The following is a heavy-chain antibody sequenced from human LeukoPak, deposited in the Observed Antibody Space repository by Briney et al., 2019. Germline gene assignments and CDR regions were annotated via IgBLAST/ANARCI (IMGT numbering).Heavy chain of an antibody. CDR1: GFIFSIYN. CDR3: ARVHYYGSGTIYYFDY. D-gene: IGHD3-10*01. J-gene: IGHJ4*02. Sequence: GGSLRLSCATSGFIFSIYNMNWVRQAPGKGLEWVSYISSSGTGIYYADSVKGRFTISRDNANNSLYLQMNSLRAEDTALYYCARVHYYGSGTIYYFDYWGQGTLVTVSS. CDR2: ISSSGTGI. V-gene: IGHV3-48*01.